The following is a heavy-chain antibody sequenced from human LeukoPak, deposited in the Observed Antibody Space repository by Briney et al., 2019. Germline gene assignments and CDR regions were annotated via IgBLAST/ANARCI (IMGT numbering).Heavy chain of an antibody. Sequence: GGSLRLSCAASGFTFSSYWMSWVRQAPGKGPEGVANIKQDGSEKYYVDYVKGRFTISRDNDKNSLYLQMNSLRAEDTAVYYCARGRYDSSGYYYFDYWGQGTLVTVSS. CDR2: IKQDGSEK. D-gene: IGHD3-22*01. CDR1: GFTFSSYW. V-gene: IGHV3-7*01. J-gene: IGHJ4*02. CDR3: ARGRYDSSGYYYFDY.